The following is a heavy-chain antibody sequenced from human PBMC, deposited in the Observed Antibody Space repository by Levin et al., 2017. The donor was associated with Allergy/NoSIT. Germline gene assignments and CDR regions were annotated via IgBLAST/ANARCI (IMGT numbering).Heavy chain of an antibody. Sequence: ASVKVSCKASGYTFTGYYMHWVRQAPGQGLEWMGWINPNSGGTNYAQKFQGRVTMTRDTSISTAYMELSRLRSDDTAVYYCAREGEGVERVTMVRGLHAFDIWGQGTMVTVSS. CDR3: AREGEGVERVTMVRGLHAFDI. V-gene: IGHV1-2*02. CDR2: INPNSGGT. CDR1: GYTFTGYY. D-gene: IGHD3-10*01. J-gene: IGHJ3*02.